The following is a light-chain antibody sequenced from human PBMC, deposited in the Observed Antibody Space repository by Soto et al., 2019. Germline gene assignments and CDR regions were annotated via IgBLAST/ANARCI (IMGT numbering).Light chain of an antibody. CDR2: GNS. Sequence: QSVLTQPPSVCGAPGQRGTISCTGNNSNLGAGYDVHWYQQHPGAAPKLVIFGNSNRPSGVSERFSGSKPGTSASLATTGLPAEDEADYDCQAYDYSLTASVFGGGTQLTVL. J-gene: IGLJ3*02. CDR3: QAYDYSLTASV. V-gene: IGLV1-40*01. CDR1: NSNLGAGYD.